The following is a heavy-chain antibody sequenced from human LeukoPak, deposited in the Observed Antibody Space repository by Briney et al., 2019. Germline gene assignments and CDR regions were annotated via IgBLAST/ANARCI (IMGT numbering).Heavy chain of an antibody. CDR3: ARGSWGRFDY. D-gene: IGHD3-16*01. V-gene: IGHV4-4*07. CDR2: IYTSGSS. Sequence: SETLSLTCTVSGGSISSFYWSWIRQPAGEGLEWIGRIYTSGSSNYNTSLKSRVTMSVDTSKNQCSLKLSSTTAADTAVYYCARGSWGRFDYWGQGTLVTASS. J-gene: IGHJ4*02. CDR1: GGSISSFY.